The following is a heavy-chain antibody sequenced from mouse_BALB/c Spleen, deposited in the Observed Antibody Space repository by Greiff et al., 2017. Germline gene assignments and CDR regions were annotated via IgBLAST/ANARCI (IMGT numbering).Heavy chain of an antibody. Sequence: EVQRVESGGGLVQPGGSRKLSCAASGFTFSSFGMHWVRQAPEKGLEWVAYISSGSSTIYYADTVKGRFTISRDNPKNTLFLQMTSLRSEDTAMYCCASDMRGNYGRAMDYWGQGTSVTVSS. D-gene: IGHD2-1*01. CDR3: ASDMRGNYGRAMDY. CDR1: GFTFSSFG. V-gene: IGHV5-17*02. J-gene: IGHJ4*01. CDR2: ISSGSSTI.